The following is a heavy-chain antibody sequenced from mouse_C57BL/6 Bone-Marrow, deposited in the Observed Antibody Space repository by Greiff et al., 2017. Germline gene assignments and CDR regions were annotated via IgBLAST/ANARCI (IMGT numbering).Heavy chain of an antibody. CDR3: ARSYYGSSSWFAY. D-gene: IGHD1-1*01. J-gene: IGHJ3*01. Sequence: QVHVKQSGPGLVQPSQSLSITCTVSGFSLTSYGVHWVRQSPGKGLEWLGVIWSGGSTDYNAAFISRLSISKDNSKSQVFFKMNSLQADDTAIYYCARSYYGSSSWFAYWGQGTLVTVSA. CDR1: GFSLTSYG. CDR2: IWSGGST. V-gene: IGHV2-2*01.